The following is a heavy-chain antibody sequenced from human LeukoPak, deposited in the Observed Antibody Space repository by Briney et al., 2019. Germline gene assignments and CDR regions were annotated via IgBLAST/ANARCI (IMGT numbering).Heavy chain of an antibody. D-gene: IGHD2/OR15-2a*01. J-gene: IGHJ4*02. CDR1: GDSLSSYY. Sequence: PSETLSLTCTVSGDSLSSYYWSWIRQPPGKGLEWFGDIYYSGSTNYNPSLQSRVTISVDTSKNQFSLKLSSVTAADTAVYYCARSTTLDYWGQGTLVTVSS. CDR3: ARSTTLDY. CDR2: IYYSGST. V-gene: IGHV4-59*01.